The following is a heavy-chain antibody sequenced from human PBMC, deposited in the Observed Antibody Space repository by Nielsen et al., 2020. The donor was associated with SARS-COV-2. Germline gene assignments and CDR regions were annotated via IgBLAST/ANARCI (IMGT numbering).Heavy chain of an antibody. J-gene: IGHJ5*02. D-gene: IGHD2-2*01. CDR2: INPTSGGT. V-gene: IGHV1-2*06. Sequence: ASVKVSCKASGYSFTGYYIHWVRQAPGQGLEWMGQINPTSGGTNYAQKFQGKFTMTRDTSISTAYMELDRLTFDDTAVYFCARDRPIYQLPPSYNLFDTWGQGTLVTVSS. CDR3: ARDRPIYQLPPSYNLFDT. CDR1: GYSFTGYY.